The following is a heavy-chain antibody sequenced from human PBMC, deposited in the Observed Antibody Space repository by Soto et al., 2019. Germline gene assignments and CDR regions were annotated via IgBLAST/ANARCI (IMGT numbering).Heavy chain of an antibody. J-gene: IGHJ5*02. CDR1: GGTFSSYA. V-gene: IGHV1-69*13. Sequence: SVKVSCKASGGTFSSYAISWVRQAPGQGLEWMGGIIPIFGTANYAQKFQGRVTITADESTSTAYMELSSLRSEDTAVYCCARDGALYYEILTGRSWFDPWRQRPLFTVSS. D-gene: IGHD3-9*01. CDR2: IIPIFGTA. CDR3: ARDGALYYEILTGRSWFDP.